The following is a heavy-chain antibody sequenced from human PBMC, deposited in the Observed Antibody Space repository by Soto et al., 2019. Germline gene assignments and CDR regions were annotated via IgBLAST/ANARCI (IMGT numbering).Heavy chain of an antibody. CDR1: GYTFTSYA. J-gene: IGHJ6*02. Sequence: EASVKVSCKASGYTFTSYAMHWVRQAPGQRLEWMGWINAGNGNTKYSQKFQGRVTITRDTSASTAYMELSSLRSEDTAVYYCARDMAAADVYYYGMDVWGQGTTVTVSS. V-gene: IGHV1-3*01. CDR2: INAGNGNT. D-gene: IGHD6-13*01. CDR3: ARDMAAADVYYYGMDV.